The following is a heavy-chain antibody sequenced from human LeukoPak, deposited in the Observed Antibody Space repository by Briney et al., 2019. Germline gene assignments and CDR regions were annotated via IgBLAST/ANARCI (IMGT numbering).Heavy chain of an antibody. CDR1: GGSISSYY. CDR2: IYYSGST. D-gene: IGHD6-13*01. V-gene: IGHV4-59*01. CDR3: ARADAAAAFDY. Sequence: KTSGTLSLTCTVSGGSISSYYWSWIRQPPGKGLEWIGYIYYSGSTNYNPSLKSRVTISVDTSKNQFSLKLSSVTAADTAVYYCARADAAAAFDYWGQGTLVTVSS. J-gene: IGHJ4*02.